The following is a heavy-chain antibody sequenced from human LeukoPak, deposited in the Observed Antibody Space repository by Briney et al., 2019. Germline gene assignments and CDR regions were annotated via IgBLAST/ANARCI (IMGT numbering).Heavy chain of an antibody. D-gene: IGHD6-13*01. CDR2: INHSGST. CDR3: ARGRGFSSWKIYNWFDP. V-gene: IGHV4-34*01. J-gene: IGHJ5*02. Sequence: GSLRLSCAASGFTFSSYAMSWIRQPPGKGLEWIGEINHSGSTNYNPSLKSRVTISVDTSKNQFSLKLSSVTAADTAVYYCARGRGFSSWKIYNWFDPWGQGTLVTVSS. CDR1: GFTFSSYA.